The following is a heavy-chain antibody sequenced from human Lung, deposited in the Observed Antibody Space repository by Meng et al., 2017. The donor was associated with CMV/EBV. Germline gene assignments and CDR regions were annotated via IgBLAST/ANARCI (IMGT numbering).Heavy chain of an antibody. CDR2: IYYSGST. Sequence: LXXTVSGGSISSSSYYWGWIRQPPGKGLEWIGSIYYSGSTYYNPSLKSRVTISVDTSKNQFSLKLSSVTAADTAVYYCARQSRRFHYYYGMDVWGQGTXVTVSS. CDR1: GGSISSSSYY. CDR3: ARQSRRFHYYYGMDV. V-gene: IGHV4-39*01. J-gene: IGHJ6*02. D-gene: IGHD2-21*01.